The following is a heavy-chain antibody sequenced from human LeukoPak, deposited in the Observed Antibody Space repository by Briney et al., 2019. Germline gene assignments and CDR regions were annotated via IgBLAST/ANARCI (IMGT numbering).Heavy chain of an antibody. CDR1: GYSFTSYW. V-gene: IGHV5-10-1*01. Sequence: GESLQISCKGSGYSFTSYWISWVRQMPGKGLEWMGRIDPSDSYTKYSPSFQGHVTISADKSISTAYLQWSSLKASDTAMYYCARHLDSSSSYGMDVWGQGTTVTVSS. CDR2: IDPSDSYT. J-gene: IGHJ6*02. D-gene: IGHD6-6*01. CDR3: ARHLDSSSSYGMDV.